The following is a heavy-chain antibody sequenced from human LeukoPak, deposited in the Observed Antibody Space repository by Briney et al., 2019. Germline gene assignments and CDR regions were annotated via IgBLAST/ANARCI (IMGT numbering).Heavy chain of an antibody. Sequence: SVKVSCKASGYTFTSYGISWVRQAPGQGLEWMGRIIPILGIANYAQKFQGRVTITADKSTSTAYMELSSLRSEDTAVYYCASLLDYGGTRFDYWGQGTLVTVSS. V-gene: IGHV1-69*04. CDR1: GYTFTSYG. CDR2: IIPILGIA. D-gene: IGHD4-23*01. J-gene: IGHJ4*02. CDR3: ASLLDYGGTRFDY.